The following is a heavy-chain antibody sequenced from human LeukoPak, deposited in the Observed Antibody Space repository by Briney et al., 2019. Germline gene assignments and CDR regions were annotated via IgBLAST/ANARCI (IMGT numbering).Heavy chain of an antibody. V-gene: IGHV3-23*01. D-gene: IGHD6-13*01. Sequence: GGSLRLSCAASGFTFSSYAMSWVRQAPGKGLEWVSAISGSGSSTYYADSVKGRFIISRDNSKNTMYLQMNSLRAEDTAVYYCAKASHSSSWYSALDYWGQGTLVTVSS. CDR2: ISGSGSST. J-gene: IGHJ4*02. CDR3: AKASHSSSWYSALDY. CDR1: GFTFSSYA.